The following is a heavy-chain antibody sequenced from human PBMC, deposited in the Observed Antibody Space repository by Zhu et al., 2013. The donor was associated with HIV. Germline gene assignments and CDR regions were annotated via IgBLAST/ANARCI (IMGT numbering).Heavy chain of an antibody. CDR1: GYTFTSYY. CDR3: ARGGYCSGGSCYSNPFDI. Sequence: VQLAQSGAEVKKPGASVKVSCKASGYTFTSYYIHWVRQAPGQGLEWMGIFNPSGGRTGNAQKFQGRVTMTRDTSTSTVYMELSSLRSEDTAVYYCARGGYCSGGSCYSNPFDIWGQGTMVTVSS. J-gene: IGHJ3*02. CDR2: FNPSGGRT. D-gene: IGHD2-15*01. V-gene: IGHV1-46*01.